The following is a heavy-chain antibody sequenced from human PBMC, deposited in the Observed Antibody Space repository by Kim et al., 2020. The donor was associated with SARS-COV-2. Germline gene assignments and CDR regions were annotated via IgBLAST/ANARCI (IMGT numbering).Heavy chain of an antibody. CDR3: VRRYCSTISCYGRWFDP. CDR1: GYTFTNDD. D-gene: IGHD2-2*01. Sequence: ASVKVSCKASGYTFTNDDITWVRQAPGQGLEWMGWISVYNGNTNYAQNFQGRVTMTTDTSTRTAYMELRSLRSDDTAVYFCVRRYCSTISCYGRWFDPWGQRTLVTVSS. CDR2: ISVYNGNT. J-gene: IGHJ5*02. V-gene: IGHV1-18*04.